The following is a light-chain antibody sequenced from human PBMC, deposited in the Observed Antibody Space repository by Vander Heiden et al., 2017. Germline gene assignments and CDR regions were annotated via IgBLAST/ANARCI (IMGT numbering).Light chain of an antibody. V-gene: IGKV3-20*01. J-gene: IGKJ4*01. Sequence: EIVLPQSPGTLSLSPGERATPSQRASQSVSSSYLAWYQQKPGQAPRLLIYGASSRATGIPDRFSGSGSGTDFTLTISRLEPEDFAVYYCQQDGSSPLTFGGGTKVEIK. CDR1: QSVSSSY. CDR2: GAS. CDR3: QQDGSSPLT.